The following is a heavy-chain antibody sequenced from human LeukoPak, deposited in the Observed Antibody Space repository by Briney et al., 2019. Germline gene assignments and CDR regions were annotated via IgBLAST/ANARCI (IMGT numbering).Heavy chain of an antibody. V-gene: IGHV3-66*01. CDR3: AREPYSSSWDANDY. CDR2: IYSGGST. J-gene: IGHJ4*02. D-gene: IGHD6-13*01. Sequence: GGSLRLSCAASGFTVSSNYMSWVRQAPGKGLEWVSVIYSGGSTYYADSVKGRFTISRDNSKNTLYLQMNSLRAEDTAVYYCAREPYSSSWDANDYWGQGTLVTVSS. CDR1: GFTVSSNY.